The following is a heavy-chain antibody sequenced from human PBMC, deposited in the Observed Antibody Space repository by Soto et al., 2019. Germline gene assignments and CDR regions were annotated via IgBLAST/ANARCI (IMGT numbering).Heavy chain of an antibody. CDR3: ARGLSIVGATTSFDY. J-gene: IGHJ4*02. CDR2: ISAYNGNT. V-gene: IGHV1-18*01. CDR1: GYTFTSYG. Sequence: ASVKVSFKASGYTFTSYGISWVRQAPGQGLEWMGWISAYNGNTNYAQKLQGRVTMTTDTSTSTAYMELRSLRSDDTAVYYCARGLSIVGATTSFDYWGQGTLVTVSS. D-gene: IGHD1-26*01.